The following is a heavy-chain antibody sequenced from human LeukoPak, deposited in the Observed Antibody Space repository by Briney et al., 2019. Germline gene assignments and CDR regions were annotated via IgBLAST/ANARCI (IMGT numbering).Heavy chain of an antibody. V-gene: IGHV4-30-2*01. J-gene: IGHJ5*02. CDR2: IYHSGST. CDR3: ARYMRYDRDSNWFDP. CDR1: GGSISSGGYY. D-gene: IGHD3-22*01. Sequence: PSETLSLTCTVSGGSISSGGYYWSWIRQPPGKGLEWIGYIYHSGSTYYNPSLKSRVTISVDRSKNQFSLKLSSVTAADTAVYYCARYMRYDRDSNWFDPWGQGTLVTVSS.